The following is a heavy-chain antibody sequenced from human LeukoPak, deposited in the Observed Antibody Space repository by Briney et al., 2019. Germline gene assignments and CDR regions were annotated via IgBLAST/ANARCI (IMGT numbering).Heavy chain of an antibody. D-gene: IGHD2-21*02. CDR1: GGSISSSSYY. Sequence: SETLSLTCTVSGGSISSSSYYWGWIRQPPGKGLEWIGSIYYSGSTYYNPSLKSRVTISVDTSKNQFSLKLSSVTAADTAVYYCARRKQEARVLRVVTAIRDRQGGWFDPWGQGTLVTVSS. CDR2: IYYSGST. CDR3: ARRKQEARVLRVVTAIRDRQGGWFDP. V-gene: IGHV4-39*07. J-gene: IGHJ5*02.